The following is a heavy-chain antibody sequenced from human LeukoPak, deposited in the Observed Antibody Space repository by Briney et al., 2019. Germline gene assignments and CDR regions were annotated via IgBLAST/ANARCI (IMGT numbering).Heavy chain of an antibody. CDR1: GYTFTGYD. CDR2: ITSYSGGT. J-gene: IGHJ5*02. V-gene: IGHV1-2*02. Sequence: GSAKVSCKASGYTFTGYDMHWVRQAPGQGLEWMGWITSYSGGTNYAQQIQGRVTMTRDTSISRAYMALRRLRSDDTAVYYCARGLVGASAWFDPWGQGTLVTPSS. D-gene: IGHD1-26*01. CDR3: ARGLVGASAWFDP.